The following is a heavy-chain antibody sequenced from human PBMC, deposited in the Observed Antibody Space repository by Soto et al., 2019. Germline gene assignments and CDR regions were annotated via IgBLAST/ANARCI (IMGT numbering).Heavy chain of an antibody. CDR2: ISWDGGTA. CDR3: ASGYRSTEIDY. D-gene: IGHD5-12*01. V-gene: IGHV3-43*01. Sequence: EVQLVESGGVVVQPGGSLRLSCAVSGFTFDDYTMHWVRQAPGKGLEWVSLISWDGGTAYYAGSVKGRFTISRDNSKNSLFPQMNSLRTEDTALYYCASGYRSTEIDYWGQGTLVTVSP. CDR1: GFTFDDYT. J-gene: IGHJ4*02.